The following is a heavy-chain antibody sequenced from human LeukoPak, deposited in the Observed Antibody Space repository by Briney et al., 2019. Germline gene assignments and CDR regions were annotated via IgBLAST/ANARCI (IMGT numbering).Heavy chain of an antibody. V-gene: IGHV4-4*02. J-gene: IGHJ4*02. CDR2: VHLDGRT. CDR1: GGSVTSTNW. CDR3: AREGGFYRPLDY. D-gene: IGHD6-25*01. Sequence: PSETLSLTCDVSGGSVTSTNWWTWFRQPPGKGLEWIGEVHLDGRTNYNPSLKSRLVMSADLSENHISLKLTSVTAADTAVYYCAREGGFYRPLDYSGQGTLVTVSS.